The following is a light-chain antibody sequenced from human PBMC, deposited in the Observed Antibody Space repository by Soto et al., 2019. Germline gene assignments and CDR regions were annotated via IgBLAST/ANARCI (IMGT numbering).Light chain of an antibody. V-gene: IGKV1-5*01. CDR3: QQYNSYPWT. J-gene: IGKJ1*01. Sequence: DIQMTQSPSTLSASVGVRVTITCRASQSISSWLAWYQQKPGKAPKVLIYDASNLESGVPSRFSGSGSGTEFTLTISSLQPDDFATYYCQQYNSYPWTFGQGTKVEIK. CDR2: DAS. CDR1: QSISSW.